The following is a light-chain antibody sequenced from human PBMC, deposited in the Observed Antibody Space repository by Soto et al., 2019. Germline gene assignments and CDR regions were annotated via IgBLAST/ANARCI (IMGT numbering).Light chain of an antibody. V-gene: IGKV1-12*01. CDR2: GAS. Sequence: DMQMTQSPSSVSASLGDRVTITCRASQDIHTWLAWYQQKPGRAPKPLIYGASHLHSAVPSRFSGSGSWTDFTLIISSLQSEDFATYYCQQANSFPFTFGPGTTVD. CDR1: QDIHTW. CDR3: QQANSFPFT. J-gene: IGKJ3*01.